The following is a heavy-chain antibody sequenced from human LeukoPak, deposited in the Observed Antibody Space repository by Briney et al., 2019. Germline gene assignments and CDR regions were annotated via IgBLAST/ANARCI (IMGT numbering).Heavy chain of an antibody. CDR1: GYTLTELS. Sequence: GASVKVSCKVSGYTLTELSMNWVRQAPGKGLEWMGGFDPEDGETIYAQKFQGRVTITADESTSTAYMELSSLRSEDTAVYYCARSPDYYYYYMDVWGKGTTVTVSS. D-gene: IGHD5-24*01. V-gene: IGHV1-24*01. J-gene: IGHJ6*03. CDR2: FDPEDGET. CDR3: ARSPDYYYYYMDV.